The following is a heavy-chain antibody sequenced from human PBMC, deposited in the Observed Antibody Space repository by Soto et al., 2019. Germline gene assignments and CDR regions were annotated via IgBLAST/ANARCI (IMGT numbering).Heavy chain of an antibody. V-gene: IGHV1-69*01. D-gene: IGHD3-10*01. CDR2: ITPMFGKP. Sequence: QVQLVQXGPXVKKPGSSVKVSCXASGGTXSXXXXXXXRXAXXQGLEXMGGITPMFGKPNYAQKFQGRVTITADESTSTGYXELRSLRSDDTAVXXCXXXGXLXXXXXXYFLYWGQGTLVAVSS. CDR1: GGTXSXXX. CDR3: XXXGXLXXXXXXYFLY. J-gene: IGHJ4*02.